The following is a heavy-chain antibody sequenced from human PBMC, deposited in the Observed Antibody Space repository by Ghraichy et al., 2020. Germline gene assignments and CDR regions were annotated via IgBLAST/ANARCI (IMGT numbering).Heavy chain of an antibody. CDR3: ARDRVGSHYYYYGMDV. J-gene: IGHJ6*02. V-gene: IGHV4-61*01. CDR1: GGSVSSGSYY. D-gene: IGHD1-26*01. CDR2: IYYSGST. Sequence: SETLSLTCTVSGGSVSSGSYYWSWIRQPPGKGLEWIGYIYYSGSTNYNPSLKSRVTISVDTSKNQFSLKLSSVTAADTAVYYCARDRVGSHYYYYGMDVWGQGTTVTVSS.